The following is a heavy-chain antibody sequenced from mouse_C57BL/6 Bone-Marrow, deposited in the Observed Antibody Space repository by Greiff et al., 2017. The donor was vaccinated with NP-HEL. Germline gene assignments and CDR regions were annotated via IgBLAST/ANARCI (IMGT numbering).Heavy chain of an antibody. CDR2: IDPEDGDT. J-gene: IGHJ1*03. CDR3: TDYYGSSPPYWYFDV. CDR1: GFNIKDYY. Sequence: VQLQQSGAELVRPGASVKLSCTASGFNIKDYYMHWVKQRPEQGLEWIGRIDPEDGDTEYAPKFQGKATMTADTSSNTAYLQLSSLTSEDTAVYYCTDYYGSSPPYWYFDVWGTGTTVTVSS. D-gene: IGHD1-1*01. V-gene: IGHV14-1*01.